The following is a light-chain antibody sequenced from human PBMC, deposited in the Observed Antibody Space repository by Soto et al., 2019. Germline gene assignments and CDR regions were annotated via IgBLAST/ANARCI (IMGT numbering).Light chain of an antibody. Sequence: EIVMTQSPATLSVSPGERATLSCRASQSISRNLAWYQQKPGQAPRLLIYGASTRATGIPARFSGSGSGTEFTLTISSLQSEDFAVYYCQQFNTWPPVTFGGGTKVDIK. V-gene: IGKV3-15*01. J-gene: IGKJ4*01. CDR2: GAS. CDR1: QSISRN. CDR3: QQFNTWPPVT.